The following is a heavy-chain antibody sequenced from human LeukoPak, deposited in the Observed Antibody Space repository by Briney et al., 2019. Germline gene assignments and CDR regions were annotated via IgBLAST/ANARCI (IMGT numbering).Heavy chain of an antibody. Sequence: PEGSLRLSCIASGFTFSSYAMSWVRRASATGLDWGSATSGSGGSTYYADSVKVPFTISRDNSKNTLYLQMNSPRAEDTDVYYSAKDRSGSPWFDPWGQGTLVTVSS. J-gene: IGHJ5*02. CDR3: AKDRSGSPWFDP. CDR2: TSGSGGST. CDR1: GFTFSSYA. V-gene: IGHV3-23*01. D-gene: IGHD1-26*01.